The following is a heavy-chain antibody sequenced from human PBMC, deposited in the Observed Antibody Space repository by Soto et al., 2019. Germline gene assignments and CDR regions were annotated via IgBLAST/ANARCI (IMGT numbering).Heavy chain of an antibody. V-gene: IGHV3-23*01. D-gene: IGHD2-21*01. CDR1: GFTFSNYA. CDR2: ITGSGSSP. J-gene: IGHJ4*02. CDR3: ARGLSLYSVNFFDY. Sequence: PGGSLRLSCAASGFTFSNYAMHWVRQTPGKGLEWVSAITGSGSSPHSSDSLRGRFTTSRDNSKNTLFLHMNSLRVEDTAVYYCARGLSLYSVNFFDYWGQGVLVTVSS.